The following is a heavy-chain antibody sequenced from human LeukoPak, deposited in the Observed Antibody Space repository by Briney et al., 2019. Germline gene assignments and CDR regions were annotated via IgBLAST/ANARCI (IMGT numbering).Heavy chain of an antibody. V-gene: IGHV3-48*01. J-gene: IGHJ4*02. CDR2: VNSDSSTI. CDR1: GFTFSSYS. D-gene: IGHD3-3*01. Sequence: GGSLRLSCAASGFTFSSYSMNWVRQAPGKGLEWVSYVNSDSSTIYYADSVKGRFTISRDNAKNSLNLHMNSLRAEDTAVYYCASNFGVGASRWGQGTLVTVSS. CDR3: ASNFGVGASR.